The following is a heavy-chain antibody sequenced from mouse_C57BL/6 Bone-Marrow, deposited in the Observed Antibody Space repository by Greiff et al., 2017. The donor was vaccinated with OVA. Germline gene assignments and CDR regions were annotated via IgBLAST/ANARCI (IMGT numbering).Heavy chain of an antibody. D-gene: IGHD2-3*01. CDR1: GYSITSCYY. CDR2: ISYDGSN. CDR3: ARDGYWSWFAY. V-gene: IGHV3-6*01. J-gene: IGHJ3*01. Sequence: EVQLQESGPGLVKPSQSLSLTCSATGYSITSCYYWNWIRQFPGNNLEWMGYISYDGSNNYNPSLKNRTSFTRDTSKNQFFLKLNSVTTEDTATYYCARDGYWSWFAYWGQGTLVTVSA.